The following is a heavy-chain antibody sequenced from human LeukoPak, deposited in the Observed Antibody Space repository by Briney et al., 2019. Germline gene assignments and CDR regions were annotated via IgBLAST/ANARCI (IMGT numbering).Heavy chain of an antibody. D-gene: IGHD2-2*01. CDR3: ARDQDIVVVPAALWSPYYFDY. CDR2: ISYDGSNK. J-gene: IGHJ4*02. V-gene: IGHV3-30-3*01. Sequence: GRSLRLSCAASGFTFSSYAMHWVRQAPGKGLEWVAVISYDGSNKYYADSVKGRFTISRDNSKNTLYLQMNSLRAEDTAVYYCARDQDIVVVPAALWSPYYFDYWGQGTLVTVSS. CDR1: GFTFSSYA.